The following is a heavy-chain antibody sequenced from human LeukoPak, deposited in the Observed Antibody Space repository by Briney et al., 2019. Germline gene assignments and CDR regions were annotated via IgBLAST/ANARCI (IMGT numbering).Heavy chain of an antibody. D-gene: IGHD6-6*01. CDR1: GFTFSGYE. CDR2: ISSSGSTI. Sequence: GGSLRLSXAASGFTFSGYEMNWVRQARGKGLEWVSCISSSGSTIYYADSVKGRFTISRDNAKNSLYLQMNSLRAEDTAVYYCALWKYGNSPLDFWGQGTLVTVSS. J-gene: IGHJ4*02. V-gene: IGHV3-48*03. CDR3: ALWKYGNSPLDF.